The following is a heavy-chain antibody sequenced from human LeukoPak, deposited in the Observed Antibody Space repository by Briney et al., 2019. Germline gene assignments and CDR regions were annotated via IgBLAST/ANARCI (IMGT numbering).Heavy chain of an antibody. J-gene: IGHJ5*02. CDR2: INPNSGGT. V-gene: IGHV1-2*02. D-gene: IGHD2-15*01. CDR1: GYTFTGYY. CDR3: ALLRRVVAATSVVDP. Sequence: GASVKVSCKASGYTFTGYYMHWVRQAPGQGLEWMGWINPNSGGTNYAQKFQGRVTMTTDTSTSTAYMELRSLRSDDTAVYYCALLRRVVAATSVVDPWGQGTLVTVSS.